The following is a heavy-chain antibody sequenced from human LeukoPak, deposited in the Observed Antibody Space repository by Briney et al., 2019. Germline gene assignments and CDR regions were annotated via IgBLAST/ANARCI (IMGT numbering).Heavy chain of an antibody. J-gene: IGHJ4*02. CDR1: GGSFSSSTYY. CDR2: VYYSGTT. V-gene: IGHV4-39*01. CDR3: ARQYYDSSGYYPWYFDY. D-gene: IGHD3-22*01. Sequence: SETLSLTCTVSGGSFSSSTYYWGWIRQPPGKGLEWIGSVYYSGTTYYNQSLKSRVTISADTSKKQFSLRLTSVTAADTAVYYCARQYYDSSGYYPWYFDYRGQGTLVTVSS.